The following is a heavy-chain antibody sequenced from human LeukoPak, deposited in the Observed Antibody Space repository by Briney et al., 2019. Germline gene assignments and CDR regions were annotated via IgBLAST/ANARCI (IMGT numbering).Heavy chain of an antibody. CDR3: ARADIRAIASSGWYGFDY. D-gene: IGHD6-19*01. CDR1: GYTFTSYG. J-gene: IGHJ4*02. CDR2: ISGYNGNT. Sequence: ASVKVSCKASGYTFTSYGISWVRQAPGQGLEWMGWISGYNGNTNYAQKCHGRVTMTTDTSTSPAYMELRSLRSDDTAVYPCARADIRAIASSGWYGFDYWGQGTLVTVSS. V-gene: IGHV1-18*01.